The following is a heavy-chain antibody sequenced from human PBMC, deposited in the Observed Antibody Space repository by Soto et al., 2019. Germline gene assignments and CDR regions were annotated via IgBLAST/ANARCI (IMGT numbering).Heavy chain of an antibody. CDR2: IYSGGST. CDR3: AREGSGWSSFDY. J-gene: IGHJ4*02. D-gene: IGHD6-19*01. Sequence: EVQLVETGGGLIQPGGSLRLSCAASGFSVSSNYMSWVRQAPGKGLEWVSVIYSGGSTYYADSVKGRFTISRDNSKNTLYLQMNSLRAEDTAVYYCAREGSGWSSFDYWGQGTLVTVSS. V-gene: IGHV3-53*02. CDR1: GFSVSSNY.